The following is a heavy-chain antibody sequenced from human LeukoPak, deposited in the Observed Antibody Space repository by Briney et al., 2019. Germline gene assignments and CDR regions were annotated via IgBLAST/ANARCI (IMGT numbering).Heavy chain of an antibody. V-gene: IGHV4-59*01. CDR1: GGSISSYY. CDR2: IYYSGST. J-gene: IGHJ4*02. D-gene: IGHD3-22*01. Sequence: SETLSLTCTVSGGSISSYYWNWIRQPPGKGLEWIGYIYYSGSTNYNPSLKSRVTISVDASKNQFSLKLSSVTAADTAVYYCVRGADSSGYYSIFYFDYWGQGTLVTVSS. CDR3: VRGADSSGYYSIFYFDY.